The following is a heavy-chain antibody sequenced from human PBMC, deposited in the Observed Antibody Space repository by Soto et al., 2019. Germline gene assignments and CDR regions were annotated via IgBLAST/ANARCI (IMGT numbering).Heavy chain of an antibody. CDR1: GFTFSNSG. CDR3: AREVRTILHFDL. V-gene: IGHV3-30*03. CDR2: ISYDGSNQ. D-gene: IGHD3-10*01. Sequence: GGSLRLSCAASGFTFSNSGMHWVRQAPGKGLEWVALISYDGSNQYYADSVKGRFTISRDNSKNMVFLQMSSLRAEDTAVYYCAREVRTILHFDLWGQGTLVTVSS. J-gene: IGHJ5*02.